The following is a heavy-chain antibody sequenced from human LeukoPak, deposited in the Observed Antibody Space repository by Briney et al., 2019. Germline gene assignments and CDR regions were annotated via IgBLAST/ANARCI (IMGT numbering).Heavy chain of an antibody. CDR3: ARTRYYYDSSGYSPDNWFDP. D-gene: IGHD3-22*01. CDR2: IRYDGSNK. Sequence: GSLRLSCAASGFTFSSYDVHWVRQAPGKGLEWVAFIRYDGSNKYYADSVKGRFTISRDNSKNTLYLQMNSLRAEDTAVYYCARTRYYYDSSGYSPDNWFDPWGQGTLVTVSS. J-gene: IGHJ5*02. V-gene: IGHV3-30*02. CDR1: GFTFSSYD.